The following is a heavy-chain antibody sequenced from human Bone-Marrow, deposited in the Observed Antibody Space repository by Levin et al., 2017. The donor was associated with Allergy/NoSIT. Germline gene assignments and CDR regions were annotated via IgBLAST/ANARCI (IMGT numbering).Heavy chain of an antibody. CDR3: AKDQVSATTSLWRWGFDQ. V-gene: IGHV3-30*18. CDR1: GFNLFSSYG. J-gene: IGHJ4*02. CDR2: ISYDGSKT. Sequence: GGSLRLSCAASGFNLFSSYGMHWVRQAPGKGLEWVSLISYDGSKTYYADSVMGRFTISRDNSKNTLYLQMNSLRAEDTAVYHCAKDQVSATTSLWRWGFDQWGQGSLVTVSS. D-gene: IGHD2-21*01.